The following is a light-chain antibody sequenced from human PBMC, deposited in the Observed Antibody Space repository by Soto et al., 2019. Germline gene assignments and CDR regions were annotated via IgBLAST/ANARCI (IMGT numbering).Light chain of an antibody. CDR1: QSVVTN. CDR2: YIS. CDR3: QQHNQWPIT. V-gene: IGKV3D-15*01. Sequence: EIVLTQSPGTLSLSPGERATLSCRASQSVVTNSLAWYQQKPGQAPRLIIYYISTRATGIPARFSGSGSGTEFTLTINSLQSEDSAVYYCQQHNQWPITFGQGTRLEIK. J-gene: IGKJ5*01.